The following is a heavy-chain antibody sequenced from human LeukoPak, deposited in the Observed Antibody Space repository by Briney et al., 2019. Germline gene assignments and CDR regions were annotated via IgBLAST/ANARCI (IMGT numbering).Heavy chain of an antibody. Sequence: SVKVSCKASGGTFSSYAISWVRQAPGQGLEWMGRIIPILGIANYAQKFQGRVTITADKSTSTAYMELGSLRSEDTAVYYCARDYGGNSLDYYGMDVWGQGTTVTVSS. V-gene: IGHV1-69*04. CDR1: GGTFSSYA. J-gene: IGHJ6*02. CDR2: IIPILGIA. CDR3: ARDYGGNSLDYYGMDV. D-gene: IGHD2-21*02.